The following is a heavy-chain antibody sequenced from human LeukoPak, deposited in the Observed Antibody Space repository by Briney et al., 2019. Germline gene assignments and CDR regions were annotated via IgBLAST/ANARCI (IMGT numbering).Heavy chain of an antibody. Sequence: SVKDSRKASVGTLTSYPISGVRQAPAQRLEWMGTIVPILGIVNYPQKFQGRVTITADKSTRTDYMELSSLRSEDTAVYYCARGSMTTVVTENWFDPWGQGTLVTVSS. CDR2: IVPILGIV. J-gene: IGHJ5*02. V-gene: IGHV1-69*04. CDR3: ARGSMTTVVTENWFDP. CDR1: VGTLTSYP. D-gene: IGHD4-23*01.